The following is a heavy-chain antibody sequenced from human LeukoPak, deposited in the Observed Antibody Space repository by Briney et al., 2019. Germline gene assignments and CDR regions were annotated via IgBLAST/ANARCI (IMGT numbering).Heavy chain of an antibody. V-gene: IGHV4-61*01. D-gene: IGHD3-10*01. Sequence: TSETLSLTCTVSGYSISSGYFWGWIRQPPGKGLEWIGYIYYSGYTNYNPSLKSRVTISVDTSKNQFSLKLSSVTAADTAMYYCARTTMVRGTYYMDVWGKGTTVTISS. CDR3: ARTTMVRGTYYMDV. J-gene: IGHJ6*03. CDR2: IYYSGYT. CDR1: GYSISSGYF.